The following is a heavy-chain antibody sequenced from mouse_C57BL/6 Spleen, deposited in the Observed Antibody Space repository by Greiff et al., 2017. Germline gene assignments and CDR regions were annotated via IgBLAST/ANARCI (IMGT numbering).Heavy chain of an antibody. CDR2: INPYNGGT. CDR1: GYTFTDYY. V-gene: IGHV1-19*01. Sequence: VQLKQSGPVLVKPGASVKMSCKASGYTFTDYYMNWVKQSHGKSLEWIGVINPYNGGTSYNQKFKGKATLTVDKSSSTAYMELNSLTSEDSAVYYCARKNWDLYYFDYWGQGTTLTVSS. D-gene: IGHD4-1*01. J-gene: IGHJ2*01. CDR3: ARKNWDLYYFDY.